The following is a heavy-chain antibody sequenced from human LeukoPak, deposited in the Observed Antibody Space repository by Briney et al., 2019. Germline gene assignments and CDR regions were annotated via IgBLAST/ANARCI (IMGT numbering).Heavy chain of an antibody. CDR1: GGSFSGYY. CDR2: INHSGST. J-gene: IGHJ6*02. Sequence: PSETLSLTCAVYGGSFSGYYWSWIRQPPGKGLEWIGEINHSGSTNYNPSLKSRVTISVDTSKNQFSLKLSSVTAADTAVYYCARSNPYYYYYGMDVWGQGTMVTVSS. D-gene: IGHD2-8*01. CDR3: ARSNPYYYYYGMDV. V-gene: IGHV4-34*01.